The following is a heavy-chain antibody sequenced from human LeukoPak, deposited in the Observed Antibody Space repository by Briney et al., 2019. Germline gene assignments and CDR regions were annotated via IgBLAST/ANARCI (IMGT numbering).Heavy chain of an antibody. CDR3: ARTKRYKVDP. CDR1: GGSISSYF. D-gene: IGHD1-14*01. CDR2: IYYSGST. V-gene: IGHV4-59*08. J-gene: IGHJ5*02. Sequence: PSETLSLTCTVSGGSISSYFWSWIRQPPGKGLEWIGYIYYSGSTNYNPSLKSRVTISVDTSKNQFSLKLSSVTAADTAVYYCARTKRYKVDPWGQGTLVTVSS.